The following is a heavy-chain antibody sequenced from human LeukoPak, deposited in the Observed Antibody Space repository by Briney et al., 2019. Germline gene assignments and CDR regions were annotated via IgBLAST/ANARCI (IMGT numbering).Heavy chain of an antibody. CDR3: ARVGDNNAFDM. CDR2: IDNTGGDT. Sequence: GGSLRLSCAASGFTFSAYSLHWVRQAPGKLLEYVSAIDNTGGDTFYADSVKGRCTISRDNSKNTLYLQMGGLRTEDTAVYFCARVGDNNAFDMWGQGTMVTVSS. CDR1: GFTFSAYS. V-gene: IGHV3-64*02. D-gene: IGHD2-21*01. J-gene: IGHJ3*02.